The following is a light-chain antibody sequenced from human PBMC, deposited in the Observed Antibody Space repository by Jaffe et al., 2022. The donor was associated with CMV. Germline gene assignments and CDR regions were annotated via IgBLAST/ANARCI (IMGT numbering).Light chain of an antibody. CDR3: LQYKNYPRT. J-gene: IGKJ1*01. CDR1: QGISNY. V-gene: IGKV1-17*03. Sequence: DIQMTQSPSAMSASVGDRVTITCRASQGISNYLEWFQQKPGRVPKRLIYGASRLESGVPSRFSGSASGTEYTLTINNLQPEDFATYFCLQYKNYPRTFGQGTKVESK. CDR2: GAS.